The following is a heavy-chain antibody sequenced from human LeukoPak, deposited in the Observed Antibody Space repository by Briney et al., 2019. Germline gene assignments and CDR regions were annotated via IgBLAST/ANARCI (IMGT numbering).Heavy chain of an antibody. V-gene: IGHV3-7*03. CDR3: AKAPPEFGGVIASYFDY. CDR2: INQDGSQK. D-gene: IGHD3-16*02. CDR1: GVTFSNYW. Sequence: GGTLRLSCAASGVTFSNYWIIWVRQAPGTGLEWVGNINQDGSQKHYVDSVNGRFAISRDNSKNTLYLQMNSLRAEATAVYYCAKAPPEFGGVIASYFDYWGQGTLVTVSS. J-gene: IGHJ4*02.